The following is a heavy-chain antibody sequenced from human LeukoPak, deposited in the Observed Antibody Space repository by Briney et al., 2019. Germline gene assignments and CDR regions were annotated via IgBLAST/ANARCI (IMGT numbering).Heavy chain of an antibody. V-gene: IGHV3-23*01. D-gene: IGHD2-2*01. CDR3: AKDDRRYCSSTSCLDSFDP. J-gene: IGHJ5*02. CDR1: GFSFSSYW. CDR2: ISGSGGST. Sequence: QPGGSLRLSCAASGFSFSSYWMSWVRQAPGQGLEWVSAISGSGGSTYYADSVKGRFTISRDNSKNTLHLQMNSLRAEDTAVYYCAKDDRRYCSSTSCLDSFDPWGQGTLVTVSS.